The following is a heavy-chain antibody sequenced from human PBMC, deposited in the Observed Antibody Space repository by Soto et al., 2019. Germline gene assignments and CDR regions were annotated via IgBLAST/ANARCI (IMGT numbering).Heavy chain of an antibody. V-gene: IGHV1-18*01. D-gene: IGHD6-13*01. CDR1: GYTFTIYG. Sequence: VKVSCKASGYTFTIYGISWVRQAPGQGLEWMGWISAYNGNTNYAQKLQGRVTMTTDTSTSTAYMELRSLRSDDTAVYYCARGYSSSWYLNYYYYYMDVWGKGTTVTVSS. J-gene: IGHJ6*03. CDR3: ARGYSSSWYLNYYYYYMDV. CDR2: ISAYNGNT.